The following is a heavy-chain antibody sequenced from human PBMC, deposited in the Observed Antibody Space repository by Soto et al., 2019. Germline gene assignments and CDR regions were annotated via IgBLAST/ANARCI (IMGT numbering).Heavy chain of an antibody. D-gene: IGHD5-12*01. CDR3: AKGSYSGYDY. CDR1: GFTFTSYA. J-gene: IGHJ4*02. Sequence: GGSLRLSCAASGFTFTSYAMSWVRQAPGKGLEWVSAISGSGSSTYYADSVKGRFIISRDNSKNTLYLQMNSLRAEDTAVYYCAKGSYSGYDYWGQGTLVTVSS. CDR2: ISGSGSST. V-gene: IGHV3-23*01.